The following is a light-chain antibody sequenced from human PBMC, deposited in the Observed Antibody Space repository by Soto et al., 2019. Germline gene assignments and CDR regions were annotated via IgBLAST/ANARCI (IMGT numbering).Light chain of an antibody. J-gene: IGKJ2*01. CDR3: QHYGASSYT. V-gene: IGKV3-20*01. CDR2: ATS. CDR1: QSVDTTY. Sequence: EIVLTQSPGTLSLSPGERATLSCRASQSVDTTYLAWYQQKPGQAPRLLIFATSSRATGVPERFGGSGSGTDFTLTISRLEPEDFAVYYCQHYGASSYTFGQGTKLEIK.